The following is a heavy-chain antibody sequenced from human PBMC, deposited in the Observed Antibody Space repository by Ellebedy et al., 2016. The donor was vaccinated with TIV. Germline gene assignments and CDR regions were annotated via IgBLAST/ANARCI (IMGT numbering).Heavy chain of an antibody. V-gene: IGHV1-69*13. CDR3: QLTPAIDNWFDP. Sequence: ASVKVSCKASGYTFTSYGISWVRQAPGQGLEWMGGIIPIFGTANYAQKFQGRVTITADESTSTAYMELSSLRSEDTAVYYCQLTPAIDNWFDPWGQGTLVTVSS. J-gene: IGHJ5*02. D-gene: IGHD2-2*02. CDR1: GYTFTSYG. CDR2: IIPIFGTA.